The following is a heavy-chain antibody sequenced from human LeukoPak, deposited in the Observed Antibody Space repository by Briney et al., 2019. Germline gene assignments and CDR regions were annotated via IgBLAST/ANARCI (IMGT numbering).Heavy chain of an antibody. CDR3: ARAIHRTSCFDY. V-gene: IGHV4-59*01. CDR1: GGSISSYY. D-gene: IGHD2-2*01. J-gene: IGHJ4*02. CDR2: IYYSGST. Sequence: SETLSLTCTVSGGSISSYYWSWIRQPPGKGLEWIGYIYYSGSTNYNPSLKSRVTISVDTSKNQFSLKLSSVTAADTAVYYCARAIHRTSCFDYWGQGTLVTVSS.